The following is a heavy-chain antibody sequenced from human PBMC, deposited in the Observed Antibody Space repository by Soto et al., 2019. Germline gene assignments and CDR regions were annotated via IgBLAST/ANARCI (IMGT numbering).Heavy chain of an antibody. Sequence: GESLKISCKGSGYSFTSYWIGWVRQMPGKGLEWMGIIYPGDSDTRYSPSFQGRVTISADKSISTAYLQWSSLKASDTAMYYCARQGYSSGWYPTGYYYYGMDVWGQGTTVTVSS. D-gene: IGHD6-19*01. CDR3: ARQGYSSGWYPTGYYYYGMDV. V-gene: IGHV5-51*01. CDR2: IYPGDSDT. CDR1: GYSFTSYW. J-gene: IGHJ6*02.